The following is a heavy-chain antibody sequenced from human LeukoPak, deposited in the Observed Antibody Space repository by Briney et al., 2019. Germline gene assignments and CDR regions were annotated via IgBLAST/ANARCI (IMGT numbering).Heavy chain of an antibody. J-gene: IGHJ4*02. CDR3: ARDRDYYDSSGIPEYYFDY. V-gene: IGHV1-2*02. Sequence: ASVKVSCKASGYTFTGYYMHWVRQAPGQGLEWMGWINPNSGGTNYAQRFQGRVTMTRDTSISTAYMELSRLRSDDTAVYYCARDRDYYDSSGIPEYYFDYWGQGTLVTVSS. CDR1: GYTFTGYY. D-gene: IGHD3-22*01. CDR2: INPNSGGT.